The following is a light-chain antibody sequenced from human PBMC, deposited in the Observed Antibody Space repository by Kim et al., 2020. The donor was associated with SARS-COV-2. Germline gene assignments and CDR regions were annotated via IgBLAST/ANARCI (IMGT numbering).Light chain of an antibody. Sequence: AVGPTITTTSHEDGFRSQFANWYQQRPAQPPVLLLFDGKNMPPWIPDRFFGSRSGDTASLSITGAEADDEAVYYCASRDSRGYHMMFGGGTQLTVL. CDR3: ASRDSRGYHMM. CDR2: DGK. J-gene: IGLJ3*02. V-gene: IGLV3-19*01. CDR1: GFRSQF.